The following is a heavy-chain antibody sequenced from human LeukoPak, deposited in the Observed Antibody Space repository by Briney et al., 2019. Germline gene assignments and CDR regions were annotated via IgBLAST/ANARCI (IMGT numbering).Heavy chain of an antibody. Sequence: AGRSLRPSCAASGFTFDDYAMHWVRQAPGEGLEWVSGISWNSGSIGYADSVKGRFTISRDNAKNSLYLQMNSLRAEDMALYYCAKEGWNYALDYWGQGTLVTVSS. CDR2: ISWNSGSI. D-gene: IGHD1-7*01. V-gene: IGHV3-9*03. J-gene: IGHJ4*02. CDR3: AKEGWNYALDY. CDR1: GFTFDDYA.